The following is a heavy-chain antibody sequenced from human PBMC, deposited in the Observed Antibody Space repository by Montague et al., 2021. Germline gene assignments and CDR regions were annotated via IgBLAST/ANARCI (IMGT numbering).Heavy chain of an antibody. CDR3: ARVGATVTAPFDF. CDR1: GGSISSTAYY. V-gene: IGHV4-31*11. J-gene: IGHJ4*02. Sequence: TLSLTCAVSGGSISSTAYYWSWIRQHPGKGLEWIGYIYYSGSTYYNPSLKSRVTISVDTSQNQFSLSLNSVTAADTAVYYCARVGATVTAPFDFWGQGTLVTVSS. D-gene: IGHD4-17*01. CDR2: IYYSGST.